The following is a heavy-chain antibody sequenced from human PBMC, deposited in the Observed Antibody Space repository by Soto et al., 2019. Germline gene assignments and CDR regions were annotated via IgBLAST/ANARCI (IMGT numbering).Heavy chain of an antibody. CDR1: GGTFSSYA. J-gene: IGHJ6*02. Sequence: SVKVSCKASGGTFSSYAISWVRQAPGQGLEWMGGIIPIFGTANYAQKFQGRVTITADESTSTAYMELSSLRSEDTAVYYCARSYYDFGATYYYYGMDVWGQGTTVTVSS. D-gene: IGHD3-3*01. CDR3: ARSYYDFGATYYYYGMDV. V-gene: IGHV1-69*13. CDR2: IIPIFGTA.